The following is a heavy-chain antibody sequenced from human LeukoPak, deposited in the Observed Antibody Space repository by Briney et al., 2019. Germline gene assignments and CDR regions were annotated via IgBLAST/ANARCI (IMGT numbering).Heavy chain of an antibody. CDR2: INPSDGGT. D-gene: IGHD7-27*01. CDR3: ARMQTDWGPFDY. J-gene: IGHJ4*02. CDR1: GYTFTSYK. Sequence: GASVKVSCKASGYTFTSYKMHWVRQPPGQGLEWMGIINPSDGGTNYAQKFQGRITMTRDTSTSTVYMELSSLKSEDTAVYYCARMQTDWGPFDYWGQGTLVTVSS. V-gene: IGHV1-46*01.